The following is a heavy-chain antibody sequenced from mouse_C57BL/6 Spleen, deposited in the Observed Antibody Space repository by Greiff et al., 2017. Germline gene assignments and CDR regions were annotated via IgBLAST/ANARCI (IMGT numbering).Heavy chain of an antibody. CDR2: IYPGDGDP. V-gene: IGHV1-82*01. Sequence: QVQLQQSGPELVKPGASVKISCKASGYAFRSSWMNWVKQRPGKGLEWIGRIYPGDGDPNYNGKFKGKATLTAAKSSRPAYMPLSSLTSEGAAVYFWASDYGSSYWGQGTTLTVSS. CDR1: GYAFRSSW. J-gene: IGHJ2*01. D-gene: IGHD1-1*01. CDR3: ASDYGSSY.